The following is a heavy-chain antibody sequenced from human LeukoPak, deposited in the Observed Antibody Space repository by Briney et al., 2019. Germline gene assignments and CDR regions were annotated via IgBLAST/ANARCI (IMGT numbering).Heavy chain of an antibody. CDR2: IYTSGST. V-gene: IGHV4-4*07. Sequence: PSETLSLTCTVSGGSISSYYWSWIRQPAGKGLEWIGRIYTSGSTNYNPSLKSRVTMSVDTSKNQFSLKLSSVTAADTAVYYCARGTVYSGYDGYYYYGMDVWGQGTTVTVSS. J-gene: IGHJ6*02. CDR3: ARGTVYSGYDGYYYYGMDV. D-gene: IGHD5-12*01. CDR1: GGSISSYY.